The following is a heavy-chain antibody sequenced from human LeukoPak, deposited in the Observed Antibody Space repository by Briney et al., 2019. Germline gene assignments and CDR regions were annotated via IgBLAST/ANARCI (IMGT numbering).Heavy chain of an antibody. J-gene: IGHJ4*02. CDR2: IYSVGST. Sequence: CLCLSRAASVFILTVDYTGCVRHAPRKGMGWGSVIYSVGSTHYTTSVTGRFTLSRYNSKNTLYLQMNRPRAEDTSVYYGARGRKSGWCEFVEQFDYWGQGTLVTVSS. CDR1: VFILTVDY. V-gene: IGHV3-66*01. CDR3: ARGRKSGWCEFVEQFDY. D-gene: IGHD6-19*01.